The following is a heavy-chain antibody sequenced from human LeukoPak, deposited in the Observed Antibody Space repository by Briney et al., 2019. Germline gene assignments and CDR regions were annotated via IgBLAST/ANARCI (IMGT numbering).Heavy chain of an antibody. CDR2: IYSGGTT. J-gene: IGHJ2*01. CDR3: ARVGDHFHWNLDL. V-gene: IGHV3-53*01. D-gene: IGHD3-3*02. CDR1: GFTASTYY. Sequence: QPGGSLRLSCAASGFTASTYYMNWVRQAPGKGLEWVSIIYSGGTTYYADSVKGRFTISRDTSKNTLSPQMNSLRAEDTAVYFCARVGDHFHWNLDLWGRGTLVTVSS.